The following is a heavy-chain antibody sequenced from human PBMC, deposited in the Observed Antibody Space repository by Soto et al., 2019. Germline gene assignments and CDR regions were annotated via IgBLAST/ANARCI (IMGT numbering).Heavy chain of an antibody. Sequence: SETLSLTCAVYGGSFSGYYWGWIRQPPGKGLEWIGEINHSGSTNYNPYLKSRVTISVDTSKNQFSLKLSSVTAADTAVYYCARRLLRFLEWLLPRPRYNWFDPWGQGTQVTVSS. V-gene: IGHV4-34*01. CDR1: GGSFSGYY. CDR3: ARRLLRFLEWLLPRPRYNWFDP. D-gene: IGHD3-3*01. CDR2: INHSGST. J-gene: IGHJ5*02.